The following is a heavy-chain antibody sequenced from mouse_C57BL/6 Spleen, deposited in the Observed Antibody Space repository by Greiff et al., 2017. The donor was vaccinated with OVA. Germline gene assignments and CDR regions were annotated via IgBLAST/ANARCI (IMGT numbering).Heavy chain of an antibody. CDR1: GYSITSGYY. J-gene: IGHJ2*01. V-gene: IGHV3-6*01. CDR2: ISYDGSN. Sequence: EVHLVESGPGLVKPSQSLSLTCSVTGYSITSGYYWNWIRQFPGNKLEWMGYISYDGSNNYNPSLKNRISITRDTSKNQFFLKLNSVTTEDTATYYCARGGFTTVPYYWGQGTTLTVSS. D-gene: IGHD1-1*01. CDR3: ARGGFTTVPYY.